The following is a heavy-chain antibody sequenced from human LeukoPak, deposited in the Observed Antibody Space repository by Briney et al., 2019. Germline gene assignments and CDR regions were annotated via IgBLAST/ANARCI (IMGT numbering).Heavy chain of an antibody. CDR2: IYYSGST. D-gene: IGHD3-10*01. Sequence: SETLSLTCTISGGSISSYYWSWIRQPPGKGLEWIGYIYYSGSTYYNPSLESRVTISVDTSKNQFSLRLSSVTAADTAVYYCARYYGSGSYIFDYWGQGTLVTVSS. CDR3: ARYYGSGSYIFDY. J-gene: IGHJ4*02. V-gene: IGHV4-59*12. CDR1: GGSISSYY.